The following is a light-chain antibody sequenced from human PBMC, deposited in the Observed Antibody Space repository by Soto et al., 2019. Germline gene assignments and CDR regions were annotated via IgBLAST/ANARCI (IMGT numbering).Light chain of an antibody. CDR2: DAS. V-gene: IGKV3-11*01. J-gene: IGKJ4*01. CDR3: QQFSSYPLT. CDR1: QSVSSY. Sequence: EIVLTQSPATLSVSAGERATLSCRASQSVSSYLAWYQQKPGQAPRLLIYDASNRATGIPDRFSGGGSGTDLTLTISRLEPEDFAVYYCQQFSSYPLTFGGGTKVDIK.